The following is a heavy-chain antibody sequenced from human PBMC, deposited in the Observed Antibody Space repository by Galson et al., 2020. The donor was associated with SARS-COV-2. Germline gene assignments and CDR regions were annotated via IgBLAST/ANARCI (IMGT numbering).Heavy chain of an antibody. V-gene: IGHV3-30*03. CDR2: ISYDETQK. D-gene: IGHD4-17*01. J-gene: IGHJ2*01. CDR3: AGSPRRDYENDDYPLSWYLDY. Sequence: GESLKISCVASGFSFETYGMHWVRQAPGKGLEWVTVISYDETQKHYADSVKGRFTISRDNSKNTLYLQMNTLKPEDTAVYYCAGSPRRDYENDDYPLSWYLDYWGRGTLVTVSS. CDR1: GFSFETYG.